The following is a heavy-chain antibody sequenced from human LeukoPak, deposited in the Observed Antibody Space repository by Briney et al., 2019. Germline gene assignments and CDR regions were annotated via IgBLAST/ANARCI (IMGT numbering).Heavy chain of an antibody. CDR1: GFTFSDYY. CDR3: AREEVVIIRAYDY. D-gene: IGHD3-3*01. J-gene: IGHJ4*02. Sequence: GGSLRLSCAASGFTFSDYYMSWIRLAPGKGLEWVSYISSSGSTIYYADSVKGRFTISRDNAKNSLYLQMNSLRAEDTAVYYCAREEVVIIRAYDYWGQGTLVTVSS. CDR2: ISSSGSTI. V-gene: IGHV3-11*04.